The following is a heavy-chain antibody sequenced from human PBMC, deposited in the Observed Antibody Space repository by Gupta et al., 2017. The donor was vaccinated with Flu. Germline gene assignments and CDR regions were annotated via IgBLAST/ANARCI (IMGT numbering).Heavy chain of an antibody. Sequence: EVQLVESGGGLVQPGGSLRLSCAASGFTFSSYDMHWVRQATGKGLEWVSAIGTAGDTYYPGSVKGRFTISRENAKNSLYLQMNSLRAGDTAVYYCARASGTVTTGWWYFDLWGRGTLVTVSS. D-gene: IGHD4-17*01. CDR1: GFTFSSYD. J-gene: IGHJ2*01. V-gene: IGHV3-13*04. CDR3: ARASGTVTTGWWYFDL. CDR2: IGTAGDT.